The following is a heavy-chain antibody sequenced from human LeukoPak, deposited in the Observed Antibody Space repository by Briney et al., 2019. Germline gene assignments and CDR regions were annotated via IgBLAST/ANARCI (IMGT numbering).Heavy chain of an antibody. CDR1: GFTFSSYW. J-gene: IGHJ4*02. CDR2: IKQDGSEK. D-gene: IGHD2-21*01. V-gene: IGHV3-7*01. Sequence: GGSLRLSCAASGFTFSSYWMSWVRQAPGKRLEWVANIKQDGSEKYYVDSVKGRFTISRDNAKNSLYLQMNSLRAEDTAVYYCTYCGDDCYLFDYWGQGTLVTVSS. CDR3: TYCGDDCYLFDY.